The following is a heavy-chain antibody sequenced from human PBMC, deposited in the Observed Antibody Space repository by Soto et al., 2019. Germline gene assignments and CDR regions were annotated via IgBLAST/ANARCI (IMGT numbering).Heavy chain of an antibody. D-gene: IGHD3-10*01. CDR1: GGSISSNY. V-gene: IGHV4-59*01. Sequence: PSETLSLTCSVSGGSISSNYCSWIRQPPGKGLEWIGAIYYSGSTNYNPSLKSRVTISVDTSKNQFSLKLSSVTAADTAVYYCARGFGYYYAMDVWGQGTTVTVS. CDR3: ARGFGYYYAMDV. CDR2: IYYSGST. J-gene: IGHJ6*02.